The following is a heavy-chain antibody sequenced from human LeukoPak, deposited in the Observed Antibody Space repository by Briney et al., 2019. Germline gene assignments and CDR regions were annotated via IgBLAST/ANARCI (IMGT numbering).Heavy chain of an antibody. D-gene: IGHD3-10*01. CDR2: ISGSGGST. J-gene: IGHJ4*02. CDR3: AKDLWYYASGVPY. CDR1: GFTFSSYG. Sequence: PGGSLRLSCAASGFTFSSYGMSWVRQAPGMGLEWVSGISGSGGSTFYADSVKGRFTISRDNSKNTLYLQMNSLRAEDTALYYCAKDLWYYASGVPYWGQGTLATVSS. V-gene: IGHV3-23*01.